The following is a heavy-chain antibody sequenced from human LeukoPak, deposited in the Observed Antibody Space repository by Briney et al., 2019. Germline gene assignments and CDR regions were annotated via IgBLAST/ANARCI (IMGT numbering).Heavy chain of an antibody. CDR1: GFTFSSYS. CDR2: IKQDGSEK. Sequence: GGSLRLSCAASGFTFSSYSMNWVRQAPGKGLEWVANIKQDGSEKYYVDSVKGRFTISRDNAKNSLYLQMNSLRAEDTAVYYCARVVAATAADDYWGQGTLVTVSS. J-gene: IGHJ4*02. CDR3: ARVVAATAADDY. D-gene: IGHD2-15*01. V-gene: IGHV3-7*01.